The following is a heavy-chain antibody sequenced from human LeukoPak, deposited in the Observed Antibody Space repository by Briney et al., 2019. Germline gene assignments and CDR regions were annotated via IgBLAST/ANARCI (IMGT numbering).Heavy chain of an antibody. CDR2: ISGSGGST. CDR1: GFTFSSYA. J-gene: IGHJ4*02. D-gene: IGHD2-15*01. Sequence: TGGSLRLSCAAPGFTFSSYAMSWVRQAPGKGLEWVSAISGSGGSTYYADSVKGRFTISRDNSKNTLYLQMNSLRAEDTAVYYCAKDQLTDDIVVVVAAYYFDYWGQGTLVTVSS. CDR3: AKDQLTDDIVVVVAAYYFDY. V-gene: IGHV3-23*01.